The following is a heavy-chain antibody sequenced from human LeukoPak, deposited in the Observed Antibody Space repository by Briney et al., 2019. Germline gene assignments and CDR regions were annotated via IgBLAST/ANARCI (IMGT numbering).Heavy chain of an antibody. D-gene: IGHD6-19*01. CDR3: AAVAGIHVVY. CDR2: MYSGGST. CDR1: GFTVSSNY. Sequence: PGGSLRLSCAASGFTVSSNYMSWVRQAPGRGLEWVSVMYSGGSTYYADSVKGRFTISRDNSKNTLYLQMNSLRAEDTAVYYCAAVAGIHVVYWGQGTLVTVSS. J-gene: IGHJ4*02. V-gene: IGHV3-53*01.